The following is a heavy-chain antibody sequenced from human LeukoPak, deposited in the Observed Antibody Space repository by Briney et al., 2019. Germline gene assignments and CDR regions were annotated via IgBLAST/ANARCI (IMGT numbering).Heavy chain of an antibody. Sequence: GGSLRLSCAASGFTFSSYEMNWVRQSPGKGLEWVSYISSSGSSTYYADFVKGRFTISRDNAKNSLYLQMNSLRAEDTAVYYCAREEDSRVYYYGVCDYWGQGTLVTVSS. CDR2: ISSSGSST. CDR3: AREEDSRVYYYGVCDY. V-gene: IGHV3-48*03. J-gene: IGHJ4*02. CDR1: GFTFSSYE. D-gene: IGHD3-22*01.